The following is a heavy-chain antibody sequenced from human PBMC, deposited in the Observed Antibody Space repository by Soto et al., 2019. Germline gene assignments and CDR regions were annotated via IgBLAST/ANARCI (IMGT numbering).Heavy chain of an antibody. Sequence: QVQLVESGGGVVQPGRSPRLSCAASGFTFSSYGMHWVRQAPGKGLEWVAVISYDGSNKYYADSVKGRFTISRDNSKNTLYLQMNSLRAEDTAVYYCAKDWAIVRGVIIGNWFDPWGQGTLVTVSS. V-gene: IGHV3-30*18. D-gene: IGHD3-10*01. CDR3: AKDWAIVRGVIIGNWFDP. CDR2: ISYDGSNK. CDR1: GFTFSSYG. J-gene: IGHJ5*02.